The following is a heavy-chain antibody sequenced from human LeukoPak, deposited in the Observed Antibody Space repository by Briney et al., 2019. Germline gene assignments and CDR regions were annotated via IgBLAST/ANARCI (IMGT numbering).Heavy chain of an antibody. CDR3: AKDPGSL. Sequence: GGSLRLSCAASGFTFSSYGMHWVRQAPGKGLEWVAVISYDGSNKYYADSVKGRFTISRDNSKNTPYLQMNSLRAEDTAVYYCAKDPGSLWGQGTLVTVSS. V-gene: IGHV3-30*18. D-gene: IGHD3-10*01. J-gene: IGHJ4*02. CDR1: GFTFSSYG. CDR2: ISYDGSNK.